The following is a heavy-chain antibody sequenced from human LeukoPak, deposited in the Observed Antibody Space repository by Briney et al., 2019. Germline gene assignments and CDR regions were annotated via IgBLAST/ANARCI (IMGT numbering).Heavy chain of an antibody. J-gene: IGHJ4*02. D-gene: IGHD4-23*01. CDR1: GFTFSSYG. CDR3: ARDSGYGGKARGYFDY. CDR2: IWYDGGNK. V-gene: IGHV3-33*01. Sequence: GGSLRLSCAASGFTFSSYGMHWVRQAPGKGLEWVAVIWYDGGNKYYADSVKGRFTISRDNSKNTLYLKMSSLRAEDTAVYYCARDSGYGGKARGYFDYWGQGTLVTVSS.